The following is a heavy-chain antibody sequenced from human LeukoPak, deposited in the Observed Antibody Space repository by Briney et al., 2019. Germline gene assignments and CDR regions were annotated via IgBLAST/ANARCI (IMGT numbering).Heavy chain of an antibody. J-gene: IGHJ3*02. CDR3: ASLTTADAFDI. Sequence: SETLSLTCIVSGVSISSYYWSWIRQPPGKGLEWIGYIYYSGSTNYNPSLKSRVTISVDTSKNQFSLKLSSVTAADTAAFYCASLTTADAFDIWGQGTMVTVSS. V-gene: IGHV4-59*01. CDR1: GVSISSYY. D-gene: IGHD3-22*01. CDR2: IYYSGST.